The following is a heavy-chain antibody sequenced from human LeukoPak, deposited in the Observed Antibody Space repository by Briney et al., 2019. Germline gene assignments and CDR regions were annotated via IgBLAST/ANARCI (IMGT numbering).Heavy chain of an antibody. J-gene: IGHJ4*02. D-gene: IGHD6-13*01. CDR3: ATRLAAAAGEKTKRAFDY. V-gene: IGHV1-24*01. CDR2: FDPEDCET. Sequence: ASVKVSCKVSGYTLTELSMHWVRQAPGKGLEWMGGFDPEDCETVYAQKFQGRVTMTEDTSTDTAYMELSSLRSEDTAVYYCATRLAAAAGEKTKRAFDYWGQGTLVTVSS. CDR1: GYTLTELS.